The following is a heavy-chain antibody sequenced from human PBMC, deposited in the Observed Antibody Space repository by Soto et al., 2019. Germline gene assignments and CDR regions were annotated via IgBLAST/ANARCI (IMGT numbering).Heavy chain of an antibody. Sequence: QVQLVQSGAEVRKPGSSVKVSCKASGGTFSTYAISWVRQAPGQGLAWMGGIIPMFGTAKYAQRFQGRFTITADGSTSAASMELTSLRSEDTAVYFCARTQGTGFQLLYAFDIWGQGTMVTVSS. J-gene: IGHJ3*02. V-gene: IGHV1-69*01. D-gene: IGHD2-2*01. CDR2: IIPMFGTA. CDR1: GGTFSTYA. CDR3: ARTQGTGFQLLYAFDI.